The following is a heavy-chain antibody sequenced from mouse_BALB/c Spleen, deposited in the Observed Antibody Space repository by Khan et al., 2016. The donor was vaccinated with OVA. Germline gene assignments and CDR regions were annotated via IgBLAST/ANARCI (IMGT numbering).Heavy chain of an antibody. Sequence: VQLKESGGDLVKPGGSLKLSCAASGFTFSTYGMSWVRQTPDKRLEWVATVSTGGGYTYYPDSVKGRFTISRDNAKNTLYLQMSSLKSEDTAMFYCARLAYYYESGGFAYWGQGTLVTVSA. V-gene: IGHV5-6*01. D-gene: IGHD1-1*01. CDR3: ARLAYYYESGGFAY. J-gene: IGHJ3*01. CDR1: GFTFSTYG. CDR2: VSTGGGYT.